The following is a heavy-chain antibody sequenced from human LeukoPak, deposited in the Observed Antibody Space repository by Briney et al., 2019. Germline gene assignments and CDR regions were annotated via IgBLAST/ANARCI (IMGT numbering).Heavy chain of an antibody. V-gene: IGHV3-21*01. CDR3: ARDPVPYDSSGYCDY. D-gene: IGHD3-22*01. CDR2: ISSSGSYI. CDR1: GFTFSSYS. J-gene: IGHJ4*02. Sequence: PGGSLRLSCAASGFTFSSYSMKWVRQAPGKGLEWVSSISSSGSYIYYGDSVKGRFTISRDNAKNSLYLEMTSLRADDTAVYYCARDPVPYDSSGYCDYWGQGTLVTVSS.